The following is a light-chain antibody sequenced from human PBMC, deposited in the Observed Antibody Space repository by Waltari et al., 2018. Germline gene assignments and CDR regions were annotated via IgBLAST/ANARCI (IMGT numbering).Light chain of an antibody. CDR2: AAS. V-gene: IGKV1-39*01. Sequence: DIQVTQSPSSLSASAGDRITIACRASQTIHRYLNWYQQKSGKPPKLLIYAASTLQSGVPSRFSGSGSGADFTLTISNLQPEDFATYYCPQTFTNPLTFGGGTKVEIK. J-gene: IGKJ4*01. CDR3: PQTFTNPLT. CDR1: QTIHRY.